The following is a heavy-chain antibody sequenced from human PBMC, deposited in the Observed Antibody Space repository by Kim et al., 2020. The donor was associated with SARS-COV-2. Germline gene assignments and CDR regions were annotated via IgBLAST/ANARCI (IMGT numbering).Heavy chain of an antibody. V-gene: IGHV3-30*04. J-gene: IGHJ4*02. D-gene: IGHD3-22*01. CDR2: ISYDGSNK. CDR1: GFTFSSYA. Sequence: GGSLRLSCAASGFTFSSYAMHWVRQAPGKGLEWVAVISYDGSNKYYADSVKGRFTISRDNSKNTLYLQMNSLRAEDTAVYYCARDSSFEAYYDSSRLFDYWGQGTLVTVSS. CDR3: ARDSSFEAYYDSSRLFDY.